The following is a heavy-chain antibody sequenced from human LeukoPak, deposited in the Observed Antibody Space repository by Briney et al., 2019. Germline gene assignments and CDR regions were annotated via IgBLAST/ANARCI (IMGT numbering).Heavy chain of an antibody. V-gene: IGHV3-7*01. Sequence: QPGGSLLLSCAASGFTFSSYWMSWVRQAPGKGLEWVANIKQDGSEKYYVDSVKGRFNISRDNAKNSLYLQMNSLRAEDTAVYYCARDLADSSGYYGYYYYYMDVWGKGTTVTVSS. J-gene: IGHJ6*03. CDR3: ARDLADSSGYYGYYYYYMDV. CDR2: IKQDGSEK. D-gene: IGHD3-22*01. CDR1: GFTFSSYW.